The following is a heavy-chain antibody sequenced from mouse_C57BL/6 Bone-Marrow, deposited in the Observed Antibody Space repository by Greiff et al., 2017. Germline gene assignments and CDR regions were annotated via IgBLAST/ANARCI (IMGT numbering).Heavy chain of an antibody. J-gene: IGHJ3*01. CDR3: ARATGAWFAY. D-gene: IGHD4-1*02. Sequence: QVQLQQPGAELVRPGTSVKLSCKASGYTFTSYWMHWVKQRPGQGLEWIGVIDPSDSYTNYNQTFKGKATLTVDTSSSTAYMQLSSLTSEDSAVYYCARATGAWFAYWGQGTLVTVSA. V-gene: IGHV1-59*01. CDR2: IDPSDSYT. CDR1: GYTFTSYW.